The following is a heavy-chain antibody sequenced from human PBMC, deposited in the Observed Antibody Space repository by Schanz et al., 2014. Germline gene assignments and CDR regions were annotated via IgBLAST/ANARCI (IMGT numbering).Heavy chain of an antibody. Sequence: QVQLQESGPGLVKPSQTLSLTCTVSGGSIRSGTYYWSWIRQPPGEALEWVGRVFPNGITNYNPSLKSRVTISLEPSKIQFSLTLAALTAADTAVYYCAQDTTWRLDLWGRGTLVTVSS. D-gene: IGHD1-1*01. J-gene: IGHJ2*01. CDR2: VFPNGIT. CDR1: GGSIRSGTYY. V-gene: IGHV4-61*02. CDR3: AQDTTWRLDL.